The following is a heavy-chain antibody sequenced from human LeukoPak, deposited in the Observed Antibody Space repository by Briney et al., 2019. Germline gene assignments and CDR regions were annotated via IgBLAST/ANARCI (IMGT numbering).Heavy chain of an antibody. CDR1: GYTLTELS. D-gene: IGHD2-8*01. CDR2: INPNSGGT. V-gene: IGHV1-2*02. Sequence: ASVKVSCKVSGYTLTELSMHWVRQAPGKGLEWMGWINPNSGGTNYAQKFQGRVTMTRDTSISTAYMELSRLRSDDTAVYYCAREGGVYCTNGVCYDFDYWGQGTLVTVSS. CDR3: AREGGVYCTNGVCYDFDY. J-gene: IGHJ4*02.